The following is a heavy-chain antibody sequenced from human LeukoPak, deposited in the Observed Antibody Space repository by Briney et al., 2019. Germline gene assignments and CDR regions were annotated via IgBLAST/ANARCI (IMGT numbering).Heavy chain of an antibody. V-gene: IGHV3-7*01. CDR1: GFTFSSYW. Sequence: PGGSLRLSCAASGFTFSSYWMSWVRQAPGKGLEWVANIKQDGSEKYYVDSVKGRLTISRDNAKNSLYLQMNSLRAEDTAVYYCARHAYSSSWYLVPNWFDPWGQGTLVTVSS. J-gene: IGHJ5*02. CDR2: IKQDGSEK. D-gene: IGHD6-13*01. CDR3: ARHAYSSSWYLVPNWFDP.